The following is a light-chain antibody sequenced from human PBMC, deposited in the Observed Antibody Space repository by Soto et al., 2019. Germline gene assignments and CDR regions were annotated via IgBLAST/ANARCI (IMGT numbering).Light chain of an antibody. Sequence: IVLTQSPDSLAVSLGARPTINCNSSQSVLYSSNNKNYLAWYQQKPGQPPKLLIYWASTRESGVPDRFSGSGSGTDFTLTISSLQAEDVAVYYCQQYYSTPLTFGGGTKVDIK. CDR2: WAS. J-gene: IGKJ4*01. CDR3: QQYYSTPLT. V-gene: IGKV4-1*01. CDR1: QSVLYSSNNKNY.